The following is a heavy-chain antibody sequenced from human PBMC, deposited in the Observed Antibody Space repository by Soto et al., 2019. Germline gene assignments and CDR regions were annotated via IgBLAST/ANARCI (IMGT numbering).Heavy chain of an antibody. CDR2: IMYSGYS. D-gene: IGHD3-16*01. CDR1: GDSLTNYY. CDR3: ARHGLGPLHGLVDV. V-gene: IGHV4-59*08. Sequence: QVQLQESGPGLVKPSETLSLTCTVSGDSLTNYYCSWFRQPPGKGLEWIGYIMYSGYSAYNLSLKRRVTMSMDTSNPQFSLMLESVTATDTGVYYFARHGLGPLHGLVDVWGKGTTVIVSS. J-gene: IGHJ6*04.